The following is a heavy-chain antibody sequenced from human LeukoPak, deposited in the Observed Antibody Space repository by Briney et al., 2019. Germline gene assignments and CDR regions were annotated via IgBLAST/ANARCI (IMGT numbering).Heavy chain of an antibody. D-gene: IGHD5-24*01. Sequence: ASVTVSCKASGYTFTSYYMHWVRQAPGQGLEWMRWINPNSGGTNYAQKFQGWVTMTRDTSISTAYMELSRLRSDDTAVYYCARGTWLQTYYYGMDVWGQGTTVTVSS. CDR1: GYTFTSYY. V-gene: IGHV1-2*04. CDR3: ARGTWLQTYYYGMDV. CDR2: INPNSGGT. J-gene: IGHJ6*02.